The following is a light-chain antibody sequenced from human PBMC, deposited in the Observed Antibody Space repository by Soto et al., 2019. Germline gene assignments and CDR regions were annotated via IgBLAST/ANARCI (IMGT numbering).Light chain of an antibody. J-gene: IGLJ1*01. V-gene: IGLV2-8*01. CDR2: EVT. Sequence: QSVLTQPPSASGSPGQSVTIPCPGTSSDVGAYDHVSWYHQHPGKAPKLIIYEVTKRPAGVPDRFSGSKSGNTASLTISGLQAEDEADYYCSSYTSSSTPLYVFGTGTKVT. CDR1: SSDVGAYDH. CDR3: SSYTSSSTPLYV.